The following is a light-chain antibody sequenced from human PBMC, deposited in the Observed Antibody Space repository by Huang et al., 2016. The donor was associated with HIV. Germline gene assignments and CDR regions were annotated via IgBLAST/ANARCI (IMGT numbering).Light chain of an antibody. CDR3: QQYYSTPLA. Sequence: DIVMTQSPDSLAVSLGERATINCKSSQSVLYSSNNKNFLAWYKQKPGQPPKLRIYWASTRESGVPDLFSGSGSETDFTLTITSLQAEDVAVYYCQQYYSTPLAFGGGTKVEIK. V-gene: IGKV4-1*01. CDR1: QSVLYSSNNKNF. CDR2: WAS. J-gene: IGKJ4*01.